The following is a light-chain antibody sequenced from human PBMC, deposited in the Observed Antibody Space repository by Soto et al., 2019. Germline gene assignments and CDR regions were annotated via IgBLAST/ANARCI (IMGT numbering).Light chain of an antibody. Sequence: EIVLTQSPAILSLSPGERATLSCRASQSVSTYLAWYQQKPGQAPRLLIYDTSNRASGVPARFSGSGSGTDFTLTISRLEPEDFAVYYCQQCGGSPLFSFGPGTRVDI. CDR1: QSVSTY. J-gene: IGKJ3*01. V-gene: IGKV3-11*01. CDR3: QQCGGSPLFS. CDR2: DTS.